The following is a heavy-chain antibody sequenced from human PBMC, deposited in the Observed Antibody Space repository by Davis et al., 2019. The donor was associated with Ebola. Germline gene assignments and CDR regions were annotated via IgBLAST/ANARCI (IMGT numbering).Heavy chain of an antibody. J-gene: IGHJ6*02. V-gene: IGHV3-7*03. D-gene: IGHD6-19*01. CDR2: IKQDGSEK. CDR1: GFTFSSYW. CDR3: AREGFGSGWYVYYGMDV. Sequence: GEFLKISCAASGFTFSSYWMSWVRQAPGKGLEWVANIKQDGSEKYYVDSVKGRFTISRDNSKNTLYLQMNSLRADDTAVYYCAREGFGSGWYVYYGMDVWGQGTTVTVSS.